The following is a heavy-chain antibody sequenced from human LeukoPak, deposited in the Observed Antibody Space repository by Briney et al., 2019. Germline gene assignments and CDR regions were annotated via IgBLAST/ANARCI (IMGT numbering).Heavy chain of an antibody. CDR1: GGSISSNF. CDR3: AKERAGYTNPYYFDY. D-gene: IGHD3-16*02. CDR2: IYDNGST. J-gene: IGHJ4*02. V-gene: IGHV4-59*01. Sequence: SETLSLTCTGSGGSISSNFWNWVRQPPGKGLEWIGFIYDNGSTKYSPSLKGRVTMSVDTSKQQFSLKLSSVTAADTAVYYCAKERAGYTNPYYFDYWGQGTLVTVSS.